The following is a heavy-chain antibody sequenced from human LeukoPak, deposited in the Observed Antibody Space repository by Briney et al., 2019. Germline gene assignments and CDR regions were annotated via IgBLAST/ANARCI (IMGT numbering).Heavy chain of an antibody. CDR3: ARGRVRSSSILYWFDP. Sequence: ASVKVSCKASGYTFTSYDINWVRQATGQGLEWMGWMNPNSGNTGYAQEFQGRVTMTRNTSISTAYMELSSLRSEDTAVYYCARGRVRSSSILYWFDPWGQGTLVTVSS. J-gene: IGHJ5*02. CDR2: MNPNSGNT. V-gene: IGHV1-8*01. D-gene: IGHD6-6*01. CDR1: GYTFTSYD.